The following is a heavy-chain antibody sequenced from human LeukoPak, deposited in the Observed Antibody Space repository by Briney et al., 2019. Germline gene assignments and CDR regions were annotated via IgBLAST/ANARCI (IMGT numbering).Heavy chain of an antibody. CDR3: ATYGLGYCSGGSCYSPLELDY. CDR2: IIPIFGTA. D-gene: IGHD2-15*01. J-gene: IGHJ4*02. CDR1: GGTFSSYA. Sequence: VASVKVSCKASGGTFSSYAISWVRQAPGQGLEWMGGIIPIFGTANYAQKLQGRVTMTTDTSTSTAYMELRSLRSDDTAVYYCATYGLGYCSGGSCYSPLELDYWGQGTLVTVSS. V-gene: IGHV1-69*05.